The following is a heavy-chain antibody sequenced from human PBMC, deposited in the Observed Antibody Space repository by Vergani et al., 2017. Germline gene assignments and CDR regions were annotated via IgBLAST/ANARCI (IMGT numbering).Heavy chain of an antibody. CDR2: IYSSGST. CDR3: ARGGLSLDY. CDR1: GFTFSSYA. J-gene: IGHJ4*02. D-gene: IGHD3-16*01. V-gene: IGHV4-59*01. Sequence: VQLLESGGGLVQPGGSLRLSCAASGFTFSSYAMSWVRQAPGKGLEWIGYIYSSGSTNYNPSLKSRVTISVDTSKNQFSLKLSSVTAADTAVYYCARGGLSLDYWGQGTLVTVSS.